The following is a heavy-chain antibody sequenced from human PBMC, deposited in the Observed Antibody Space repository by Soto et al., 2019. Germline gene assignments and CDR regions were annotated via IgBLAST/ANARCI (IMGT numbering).Heavy chain of an antibody. J-gene: IGHJ4*02. CDR3: VRYEATALDY. V-gene: IGHV4-4*02. CDR2: ADHSGRT. Sequence: QVQLQESGPGLLKPSGTLSLTCTVSGDSMSSSNWWNWVRQPPGKGLEWIGEADHSGRTNYNRSLTTRVTISADRSQNLFSLKLASVTAADTAVYYCVRYEATALDYWGQGILVTLSS. D-gene: IGHD3-16*01. CDR1: GDSMSSSNW.